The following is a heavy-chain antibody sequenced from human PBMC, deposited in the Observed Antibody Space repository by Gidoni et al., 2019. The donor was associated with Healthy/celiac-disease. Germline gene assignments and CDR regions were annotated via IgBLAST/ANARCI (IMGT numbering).Heavy chain of an antibody. V-gene: IGHV4-34*01. CDR1: GGSFRGSY. D-gene: IGHD5-18*01. Sequence: QVQLQQWGAGLLKPSETLSLTCAVYGGSFRGSYWSWIRQPPGKGLEWIGEINHSGSTNYNPSLKSRVTISVDTSKNQFSLKLSSVTAADTAVYYCARVRVQLGAFDIWGQGTMVTVSS. CDR2: INHSGST. J-gene: IGHJ3*02. CDR3: ARVRVQLGAFDI.